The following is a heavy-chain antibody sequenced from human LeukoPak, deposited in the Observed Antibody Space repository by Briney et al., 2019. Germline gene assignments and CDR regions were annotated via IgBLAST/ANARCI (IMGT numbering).Heavy chain of an antibody. D-gene: IGHD3-10*01. Sequence: SETLSLTCTVSGGSISSYYWSWIRQPPGKGLEWIGYIYYSENTNYNPSLESRVTISVDTSKNQFSLKLSSVTAADAAVYYCARVATMDFDYWGQGTLVTVSS. CDR3: ARVATMDFDY. CDR1: GGSISSYY. J-gene: IGHJ4*02. CDR2: IYYSENT. V-gene: IGHV4-59*01.